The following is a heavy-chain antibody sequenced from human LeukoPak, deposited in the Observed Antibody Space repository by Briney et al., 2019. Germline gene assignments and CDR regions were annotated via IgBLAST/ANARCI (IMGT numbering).Heavy chain of an antibody. J-gene: IGHJ5*02. CDR3: ARDYGDYGNGWFDP. D-gene: IGHD4-17*01. V-gene: IGHV4-59*01. CDR1: GGSISSYY. CDR2: IYYSGST. Sequence: MPSETLSLTCTVSGGSISSYYWTWIRQPPGKGLEWIGYIYYSGSTNYNPSLKSRVTISVDTSKNQFSLKLSSVTAADTAVYYCARDYGDYGNGWFDPWGQGTLVTVSS.